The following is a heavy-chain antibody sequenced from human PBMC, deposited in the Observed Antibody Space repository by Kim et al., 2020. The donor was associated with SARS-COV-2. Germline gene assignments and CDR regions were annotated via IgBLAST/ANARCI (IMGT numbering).Heavy chain of an antibody. Sequence: SRVTISVDTSKNQFSLKLSSVTAADTAVYYCARLPYCSSTSCYATNGLDYWGQGTLVTVSS. V-gene: IGHV4-34*01. J-gene: IGHJ4*02. D-gene: IGHD2-2*01. CDR3: ARLPYCSSTSCYATNGLDY.